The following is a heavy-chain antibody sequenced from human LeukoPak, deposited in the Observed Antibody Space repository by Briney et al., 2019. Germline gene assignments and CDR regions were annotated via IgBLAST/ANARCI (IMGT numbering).Heavy chain of an antibody. V-gene: IGHV4-39*07. CDR2: IYYSGST. J-gene: IGHJ6*02. D-gene: IGHD4-23*01. Sequence: SETLSLTCTVSGGSISSSSYYWGWIRQPPGKGLEWIGSIYYSGSTYYNPSLKSRVTISVDTSKNQFSLKLSSVTAADTAVYYCARGNPGYGMDVWGQGTTVTVSS. CDR3: ARGNPGYGMDV. CDR1: GGSISSSSYY.